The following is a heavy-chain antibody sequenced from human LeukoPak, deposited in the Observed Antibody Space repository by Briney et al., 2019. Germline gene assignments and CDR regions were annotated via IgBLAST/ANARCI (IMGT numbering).Heavy chain of an antibody. Sequence: GGSLRLSCAASGFDFNDFAMTWVRQAPGKGLEWVSSMSGSGDTTQYAPSVKGRFTIPRDNAKKTLYLEMNSLRVEDTAIYYCAKDHVGIAMIVVVLDSWGQGTLVTVSS. CDR1: GFDFNDFA. CDR3: AKDHVGIAMIVVVLDS. CDR2: MSGSGDTT. V-gene: IGHV3-23*01. D-gene: IGHD3-22*01. J-gene: IGHJ4*02.